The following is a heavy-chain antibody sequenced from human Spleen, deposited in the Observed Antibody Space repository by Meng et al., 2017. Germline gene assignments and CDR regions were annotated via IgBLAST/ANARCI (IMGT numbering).Heavy chain of an antibody. CDR1: GYTFSSHG. CDR2: ISAYDGNRQFT. D-gene: IGHD2-2*01. J-gene: IGHJ4*02. V-gene: IGHV1-18*01. Sequence: ASVKVSCKASGYTFSSHGISWVRQAPGHGLEWMGWISAYDGNRQFTHYAQKLQGRVTMTTDTSTRTAYMELTRLTSEDTAVYFCARKAGNCISTTCYSLDYWGQGTLVTVSS. CDR3: ARKAGNCISTTCYSLDY.